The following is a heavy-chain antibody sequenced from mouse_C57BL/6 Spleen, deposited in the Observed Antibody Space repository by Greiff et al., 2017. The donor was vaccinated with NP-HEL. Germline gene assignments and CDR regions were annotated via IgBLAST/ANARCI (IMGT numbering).Heavy chain of an antibody. CDR2: IDPENGDT. CDR1: GFNIKDDY. Sequence: EVQRVESGAELVRPGASVKLSCTASGFNIKDDYMHWVKQRPEQGLEWIGWIDPENGDTEYASKFQGKATITADTSSNTAYLQLSSLTSEDTAVYYCTTGDKDYFDYWGQGTTLTVSS. V-gene: IGHV14-4*01. CDR3: TTGDKDYFDY. J-gene: IGHJ2*01.